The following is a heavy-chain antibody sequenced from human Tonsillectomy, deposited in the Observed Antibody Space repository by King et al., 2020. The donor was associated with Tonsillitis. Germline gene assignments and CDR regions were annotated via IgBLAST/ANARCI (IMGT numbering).Heavy chain of an antibody. D-gene: IGHD3-10*01. J-gene: IGHJ4*02. CDR3: ARGHRPGGITMVRGVSHFDY. Sequence: SGYYWSWIRQPPGKGLEWIGEINHSGSTNYNPSLNSRVTVSVDTSKNQFSLKLSSVTAADTSVYYCARGHRPGGITMVRGVSHFDYWGQGTLVTVSS. CDR2: INHSGST. V-gene: IGHV4-34*01. CDR1: SGYY.